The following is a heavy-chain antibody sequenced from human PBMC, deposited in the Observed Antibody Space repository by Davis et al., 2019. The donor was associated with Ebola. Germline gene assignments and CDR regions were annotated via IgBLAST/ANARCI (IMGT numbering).Heavy chain of an antibody. J-gene: IGHJ4*02. V-gene: IGHV3-30*18. D-gene: IGHD4-23*01. CDR3: AKSLGYRYGGED. Sequence: GESLKISCAASGFNFSDYGLHWVRQAPGKGLEWVAVTSFGGSNIFYADYVRGRFTISVDSSKNTVYLQMNSLRAEDTAVYYCAKSLGYRYGGEDWGQGTLVTVSS. CDR2: TSFGGSNI. CDR1: GFNFSDYG.